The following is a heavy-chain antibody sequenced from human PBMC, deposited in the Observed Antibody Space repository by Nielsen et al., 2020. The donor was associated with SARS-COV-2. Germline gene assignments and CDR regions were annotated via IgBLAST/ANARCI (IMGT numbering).Heavy chain of an antibody. Sequence: ASVKVSCMASGYTFTGYDINWVRQATGQGLEWMGWMNPKSGSTGYGEKFQGRVSMTRNTSISTAYLELSSLTSEDTAVYYCARGNMITLGGVIVPRPFDSWGQGTLVTVSS. V-gene: IGHV1-8*01. CDR2: MNPKSGST. CDR3: ARGNMITLGGVIVPRPFDS. CDR1: GYTFTGYD. J-gene: IGHJ4*02. D-gene: IGHD3-16*02.